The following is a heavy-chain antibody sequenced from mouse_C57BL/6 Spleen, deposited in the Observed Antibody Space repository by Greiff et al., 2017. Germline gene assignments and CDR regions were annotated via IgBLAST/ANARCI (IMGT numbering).Heavy chain of an antibody. CDR1: GFNIKDYY. CDR3: ARDAITTVVARAMDY. V-gene: IGHV14-2*01. CDR2: IDPEDGET. Sequence: VQLKQSGAELVKPGASVKLSCTASGFNIKDYYMHWVKQRTEQGLEWIGRIDPEDGETKYAPKFQGKATITADTSSNTAYLQLSSLTSEDTAVYYCARDAITTVVARAMDYWGQGTSVTVSS. J-gene: IGHJ4*01. D-gene: IGHD1-1*01.